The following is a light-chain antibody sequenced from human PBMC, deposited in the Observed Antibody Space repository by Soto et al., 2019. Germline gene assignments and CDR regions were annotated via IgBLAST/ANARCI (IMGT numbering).Light chain of an antibody. Sequence: DIQMSQSPSTLSASVGXRVTITCRASRSLTRWLAWYQQKPGRAPKLLIYETSILQSGVPSRFSGSGSGTEFTLTISGVQPDDIATYYCQKYSTFWTFGQGTKVDIK. CDR1: RSLTRW. J-gene: IGKJ1*01. V-gene: IGKV1-5*03. CDR3: QKYSTFWT. CDR2: ETS.